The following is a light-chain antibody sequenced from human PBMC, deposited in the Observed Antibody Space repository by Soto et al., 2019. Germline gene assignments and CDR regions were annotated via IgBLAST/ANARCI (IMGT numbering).Light chain of an antibody. J-gene: IGKJ2*01. CDR2: GTT. V-gene: IGKV3-20*01. CDR3: HQFGSPPQT. CDR1: QKVKSNS. Sequence: EVVLTQSPGTLSVSPGERATLSCRASQKVKSNSLGWYQQRPGQAPRLLIYGTTNRATGIPDRFSGGGSGTYCPFIMYTPECEDATVYYWHQFGSPPQTFGQRTQLEIK.